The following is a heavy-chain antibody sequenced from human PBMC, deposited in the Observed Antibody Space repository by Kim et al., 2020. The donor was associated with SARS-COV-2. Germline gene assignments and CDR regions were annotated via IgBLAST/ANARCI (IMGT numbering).Heavy chain of an antibody. CDR1: GFTFSIYW. V-gene: IGHV3-74*03. J-gene: IGHJ3*01. Sequence: GGSLRLSCAASGFTFSIYWMHWVRQSPGKGLGWVSRIKSDWSGTKYADSVKGRFIITRDNAKNTLFLQMNSLGAEDTAVYYCARELKVDPASPRQYDALDVWGQEPMVTVAS. D-gene: IGHD4-4*01. CDR3: ARELKVDPASPRQYDALDV. CDR2: IKSDWSGT.